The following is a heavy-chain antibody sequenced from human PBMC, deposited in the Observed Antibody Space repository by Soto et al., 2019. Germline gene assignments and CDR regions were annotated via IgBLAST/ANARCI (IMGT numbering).Heavy chain of an antibody. Sequence: QVQLQESGPGLVKPSQTLSLTCTVSGGSISSGDYYWSWIRQPPGKGLEWIGYIYHSGSTYYNPSPXSXLTISVNTSKTQFSLKLSSVTAAATAVYYCARERPDGARLDPWGQGTLVTVSS. J-gene: IGHJ5*02. CDR2: IYHSGST. D-gene: IGHD6-6*01. V-gene: IGHV4-30-4*01. CDR3: ARERPDGARLDP. CDR1: GGSISSGDYY.